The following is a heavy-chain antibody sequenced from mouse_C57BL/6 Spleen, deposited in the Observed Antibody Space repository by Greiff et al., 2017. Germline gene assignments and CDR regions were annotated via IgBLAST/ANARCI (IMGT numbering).Heavy chain of an antibody. J-gene: IGHJ4*01. CDR3: ARGGYYDDAMDY. V-gene: IGHV1-54*01. CDR2: INPGSGGT. Sequence: QVQLQQSGAELVRPGTSVKVSCKASGYAFTNYLIEWVKQRPGQGLEWIGVINPGSGGTNYNEKFKGKATLTADKSSSTDSMQLSSLTSEDSAVYCCARGGYYDDAMDYWGQGTSVTVSS. CDR1: GYAFTNYL. D-gene: IGHD2-4*01.